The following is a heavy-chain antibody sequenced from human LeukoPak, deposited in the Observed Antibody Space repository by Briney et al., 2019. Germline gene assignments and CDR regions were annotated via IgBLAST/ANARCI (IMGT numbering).Heavy chain of an antibody. V-gene: IGHV3-9*01. CDR3: LTSSFDH. J-gene: IGHJ4*02. Sequence: GGSLRLSCAASGYTLGDYDIHWVRHATGKGPELVSSISSNSDTIADSEPVKSRFTVSRDNTINALYLQMDSLSVVDTALYYCLTSSFDHWGEGTLVTV. CDR1: GYTLGDYD. CDR2: ISSNSDTI.